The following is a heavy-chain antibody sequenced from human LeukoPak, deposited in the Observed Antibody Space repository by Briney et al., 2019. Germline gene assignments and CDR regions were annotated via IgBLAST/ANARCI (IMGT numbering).Heavy chain of an antibody. CDR1: GYTFINYG. CDR2: INPSGGST. V-gene: IGHV1-46*01. CDR3: ARGLYSSSSPWGY. D-gene: IGHD6-6*01. Sequence: GASVKVSCKASGYTFINYGITWVRQAPGQGLEWMGIINPSGGSTSYAQKFQGRVTMTRDTSTSTVYMELSSLRSEDTAVYYCARGLYSSSSPWGYWGQGTLVTVSS. J-gene: IGHJ4*02.